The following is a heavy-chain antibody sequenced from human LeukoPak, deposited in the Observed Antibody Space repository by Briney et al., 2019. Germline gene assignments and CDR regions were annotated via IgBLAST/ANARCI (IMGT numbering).Heavy chain of an antibody. CDR1: GFTFSSYS. CDR3: ARAVGAAHSGYFQH. D-gene: IGHD2-15*01. J-gene: IGHJ1*01. Sequence: PGGSLRLSCAASGFTFSSYSMSWVRQAPGKGLEWVSSISSSSSYIYYADSVKGRFTISRDNAKNSLYLQMNSLRAEDTAVYYCARAVGAAHSGYFQHWGQGTLVTVSS. CDR2: ISSSSSYI. V-gene: IGHV3-21*01.